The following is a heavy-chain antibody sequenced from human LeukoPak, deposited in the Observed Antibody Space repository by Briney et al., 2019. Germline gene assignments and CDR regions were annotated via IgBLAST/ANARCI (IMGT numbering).Heavy chain of an antibody. V-gene: IGHV4-31*03. CDR1: GGSISSGGYN. J-gene: IGHJ5*02. CDR3: ARDRLRARWFDP. CDR2: IYYSGST. Sequence: SETLSLTCTVSGGSISSGGYNWSWIRQHPGKGLEWIGYIYYSGSTYYNPSLKSRVTISVDTSKNQFSLKLSSVTAADTAVYYCARDRLRARWFDPWGQGTLVTVSS. D-gene: IGHD4-17*01.